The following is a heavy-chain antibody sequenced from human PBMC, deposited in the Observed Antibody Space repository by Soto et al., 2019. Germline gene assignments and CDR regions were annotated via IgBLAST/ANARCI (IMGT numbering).Heavy chain of an antibody. J-gene: IGHJ4*02. D-gene: IGHD6-19*01. CDR3: ARDQQWLVRFYFDF. V-gene: IGHV3-33*01. CDR1: GFTFSSYG. Sequence: ESGGGVVQPGNSLRRSCAASGFTFSSYGMHWVRQAPGKGLEWVAVIWYDGSNKYYADSVKGRFTISRDNSKNTLYLQMNSLRAEDTAVYYCARDQQWLVRFYFDFWGQGTLVTVSS. CDR2: IWYDGSNK.